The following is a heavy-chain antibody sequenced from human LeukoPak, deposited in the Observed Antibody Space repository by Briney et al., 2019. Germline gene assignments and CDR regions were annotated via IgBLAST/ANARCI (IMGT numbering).Heavy chain of an antibody. CDR2: IYYSGST. J-gene: IGHJ4*02. CDR3: ARDSTGTTPDY. V-gene: IGHV4-59*11. CDR1: GGSISNHY. Sequence: SETLSLTCTVSGGSISNHYWSWIRQPPGKGLEWIGYIYYSGSTNYNPSLKSRVTISVDTSKNQFSLKLSSVTAADTAVYYCARDSTGTTPDYWGQGTLVTVSS. D-gene: IGHD1-7*01.